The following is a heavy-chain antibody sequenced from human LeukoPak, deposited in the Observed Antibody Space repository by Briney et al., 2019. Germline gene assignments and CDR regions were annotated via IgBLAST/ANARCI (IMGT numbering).Heavy chain of an antibody. CDR2: INPNSGGT. CDR3: AGAYYGDYYYYGMDV. Sequence: ASVKVSCKASGYTFTGYYMHWVRQAPGQGLEWMAWINPNSGGTNYAQKFQGRVTMTRDTSISTAYMNLSRLRSDDTAVYYCAGAYYGDYYYYGMDVWGQGTTVTVSS. V-gene: IGHV1-2*02. D-gene: IGHD4-17*01. CDR1: GYTFTGYY. J-gene: IGHJ6*02.